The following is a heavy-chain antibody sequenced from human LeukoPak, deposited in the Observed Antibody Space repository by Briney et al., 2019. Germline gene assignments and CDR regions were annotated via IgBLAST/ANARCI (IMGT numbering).Heavy chain of an antibody. Sequence: GASVKVSCKASGYTFTSYYIHWVRQAPGQGLEWMGIINPSDGGTTYAQKFQGRVTVTRDTSTSTVYMELSSLRSEDTAVYYCARGGLELLPYFDYWGQGTLVTVSS. CDR1: GYTFTSYY. CDR3: ARGGLELLPYFDY. J-gene: IGHJ4*02. V-gene: IGHV1-46*01. D-gene: IGHD2-15*01. CDR2: INPSDGGT.